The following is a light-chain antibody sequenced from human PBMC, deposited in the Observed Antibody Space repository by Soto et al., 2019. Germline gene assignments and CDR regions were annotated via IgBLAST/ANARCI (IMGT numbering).Light chain of an antibody. J-gene: IGKJ1*01. Sequence: EIVLSQSPGTLSLSPGERATLSCRASQSVSSSYLAWYQQKPGQAPRLLIYGASSRATGIPDRFSGSGSGTDFTLTISSLEPEDFAVYYCQQRSNWPRTLGQGTKVDI. CDR2: GAS. CDR1: QSVSSSY. CDR3: QQRSNWPRT. V-gene: IGKV3D-20*02.